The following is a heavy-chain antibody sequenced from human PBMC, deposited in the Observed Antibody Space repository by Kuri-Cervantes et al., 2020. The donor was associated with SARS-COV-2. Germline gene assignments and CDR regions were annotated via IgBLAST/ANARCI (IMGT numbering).Heavy chain of an antibody. CDR1: GYSFTDYW. V-gene: IGHV5-51*01. Sequence: ETLSLTCKGSGYSFTDYWIGWVRQMPGKGLEWMGIIYPGDSDTRYSPSFQGQVTISADKSISTAYLQWSGLKASDTAMYYCARQPPNDAFDIWGQGTMVTVSS. CDR2: IYPGDSDT. CDR3: ARQPPNDAFDI. J-gene: IGHJ3*02.